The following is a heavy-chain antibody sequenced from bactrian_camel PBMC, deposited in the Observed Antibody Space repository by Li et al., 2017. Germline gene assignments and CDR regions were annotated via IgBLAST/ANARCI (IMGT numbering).Heavy chain of an antibody. CDR3: AADGGAVTSAVSIRGGYFRVEPTMS. Sequence: DVQLVESGVGSVQTGGSLRLSCAASGFTIGTYYMGWFRQTPGKEREGVATIDVVGVRDYADSVKGRFIISLDNAKNTLYLRMVSLKPEDTGMYYCAADGGAVTSAVSIRGGYFRVEPTMSIGAGGPRSPSP. D-gene: IGHD2*01. CDR1: GFTIGTYY. V-gene: IGHV3S31*01. J-gene: IGHJ4*01. CDR2: IDVVGVR.